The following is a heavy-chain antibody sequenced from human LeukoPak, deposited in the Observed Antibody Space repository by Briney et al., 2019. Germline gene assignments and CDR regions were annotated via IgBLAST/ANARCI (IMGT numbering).Heavy chain of an antibody. V-gene: IGHV3-30-3*01. CDR1: GFTFSSYA. J-gene: IGHJ4*02. D-gene: IGHD5-12*01. CDR3: AREVATDGIYFDY. CDR2: ISYDGSNK. Sequence: GGSLRLSCAASGFTFSSYAMSWVRQAPGKGLEWVAVISYDGSNKYYADSVKGRFTISRDNSKDTLYLQMNSLRAEDTAVYYCAREVATDGIYFDYWGQGTLVTVSS.